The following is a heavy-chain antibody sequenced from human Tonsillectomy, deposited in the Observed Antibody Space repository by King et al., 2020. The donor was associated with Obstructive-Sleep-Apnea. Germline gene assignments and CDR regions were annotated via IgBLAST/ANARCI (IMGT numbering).Heavy chain of an antibody. CDR2: IIPIFGTA. CDR3: ARLDSIVVVPAAMRY. CDR1: GGTFSSYA. D-gene: IGHD2-2*01. J-gene: IGHJ4*02. V-gene: IGHV1-69*01. Sequence: QLVQSGAEVKKPGSSVKVSCKASGGTFSSYAISWVRQAPGQGLEWMGGIIPIFGTANYAQKFQGRVTITADESTSTAYMELRSLRSEDTAVYYCARLDSIVVVPAAMRYWGQGTLVTVSS.